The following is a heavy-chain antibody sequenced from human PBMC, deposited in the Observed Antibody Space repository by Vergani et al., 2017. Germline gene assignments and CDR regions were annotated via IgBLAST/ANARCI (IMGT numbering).Heavy chain of an antibody. J-gene: IGHJ4*02. CDR1: GGSFNDYW. CDR2: IRHDGIT. D-gene: IGHD5-12*01. V-gene: IGHV4-34*01. Sequence: QAQLQQWGAGLLKPSETLSLTCAIYGGSFNDYWWTWIRQPPGKGLEWIGEIRHDGITHYSPSLKSRVTISVDTSKNDFSLKVTSVTAADTAVYYCTRQPQEGASGPPSVPTWGQGISVIVSS. CDR3: TRQPQEGASGPPSVPT.